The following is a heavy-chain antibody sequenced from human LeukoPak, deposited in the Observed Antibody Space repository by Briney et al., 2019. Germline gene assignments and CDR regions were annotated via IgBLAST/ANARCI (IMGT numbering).Heavy chain of an antibody. CDR2: IYTSGST. CDR1: GGSISSYY. Sequence: SETLSLTCTVSGGSISSYYWSWIRQPAGKGLEWIGRIYTSGSTNYNPSLKSRVTISVDKSKNQFSLKLSSVTAADTAVYYCAREGAVAPYYYYYMDVWGKGTTVTVSS. V-gene: IGHV4-4*07. D-gene: IGHD6-19*01. J-gene: IGHJ6*03. CDR3: AREGAVAPYYYYYMDV.